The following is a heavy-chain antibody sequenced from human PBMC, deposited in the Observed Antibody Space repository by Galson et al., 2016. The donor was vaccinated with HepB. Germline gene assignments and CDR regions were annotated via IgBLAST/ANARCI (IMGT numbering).Heavy chain of an antibody. CDR3: ATLEWLHDY. CDR1: GYSFTDYW. CDR2: INPSDSYA. Sequence: QSGAEVKKPGESLRISCKGSGYSFTDYWINWVRQMPGKGLEWMGRINPSDSYANYSPSFQGHVTISADKSISTAYLQWRSLKASGTAMYYCATLEWLHDYWGQGTLVTVSS. J-gene: IGHJ4*02. V-gene: IGHV5-10-1*01. D-gene: IGHD3-3*01.